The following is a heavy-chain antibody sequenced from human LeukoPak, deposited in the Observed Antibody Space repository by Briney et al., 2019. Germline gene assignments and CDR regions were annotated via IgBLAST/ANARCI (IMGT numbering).Heavy chain of an antibody. Sequence: ASVKVSCKASGYTSINHGISWVRQAPGQGPEWMGWITTYNGNTNFAQKFQGRVTMTADTSTSTAYMELRSLRSDDTAVYYCARDHELYCSGGSCWRFDSWGQGTLVTVSS. D-gene: IGHD2-15*01. CDR2: ITTYNGNT. CDR1: GYTSINHG. CDR3: ARDHELYCSGGSCWRFDS. V-gene: IGHV1-18*01. J-gene: IGHJ5*01.